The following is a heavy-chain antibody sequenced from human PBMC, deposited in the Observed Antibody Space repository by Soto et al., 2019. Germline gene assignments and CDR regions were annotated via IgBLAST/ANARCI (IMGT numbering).Heavy chain of an antibody. Sequence: GGSLRLSCAASGFTFSGSAMHWVRQASGKGLEWVGRIRSKANSYATAYAASVKGRFTISRDDSKNTAYLQMNSLKTEDTAVYYCTRQWVDYGGDSGYYGMYVWGQGTTVTVSS. J-gene: IGHJ6*02. V-gene: IGHV3-73*01. D-gene: IGHD2-21*02. CDR2: IRSKANSYAT. CDR3: TRQWVDYGGDSGYYGMYV. CDR1: GFTFSGSA.